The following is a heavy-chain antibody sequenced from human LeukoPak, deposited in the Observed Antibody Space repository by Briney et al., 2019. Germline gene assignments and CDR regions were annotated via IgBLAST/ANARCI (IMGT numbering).Heavy chain of an antibody. Sequence: GGSLRLSCAASGFTFDDYAMHWVRQAPGKGLEWVSGISWNSGSIGYADSVKGRFTISRDNAKNSLYLQLNSLRAEDTALYYCAKELSRGDYSRGSAPFDYWGQGTLVTVSS. CDR3: AKELSRGDYSRGSAPFDY. V-gene: IGHV3-9*01. CDR1: GFTFDDYA. J-gene: IGHJ4*02. CDR2: ISWNSGSI. D-gene: IGHD4-17*01.